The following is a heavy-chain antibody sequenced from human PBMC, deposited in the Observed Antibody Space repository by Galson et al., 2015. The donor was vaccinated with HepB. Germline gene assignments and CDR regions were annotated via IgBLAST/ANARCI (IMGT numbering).Heavy chain of an antibody. CDR1: GFSLNTDGVS. J-gene: IGHJ4*02. V-gene: IGHV2-5*02. CDR3: TRSVTYCGADCYSPFDT. Sequence: PALVKPTQTLTLTCSFSGFSLNTDGVSVGWLRQPPGKALEWLALIYWDDDKRYRSSLKSRLTITKDTSKNEVVLTMANMDPVDTGTYYCTRSVTYCGADCYSPFDTWGLGVLVTVSS. CDR2: IYWDDDK. D-gene: IGHD2-21*01.